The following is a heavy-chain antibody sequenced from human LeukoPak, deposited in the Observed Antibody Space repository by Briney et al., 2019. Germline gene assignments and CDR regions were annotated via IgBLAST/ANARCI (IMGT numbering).Heavy chain of an antibody. V-gene: IGHV1-46*01. CDR2: INPSGGST. D-gene: IGHD6-19*01. J-gene: IGHJ5*02. CDR1: GYTFTSYA. CDR3: ARDGYVSSGRYSMGFDP. Sequence: GASVKVSCKASGYTFTSYAMHWVRQAPGQGLEWMGIINPSGGSTSYAQKFQGRVTMTRDTSTSTVYMELSSLRSEDTAVYYCARDGYVSSGRYSMGFDPWGQGTLVTVSS.